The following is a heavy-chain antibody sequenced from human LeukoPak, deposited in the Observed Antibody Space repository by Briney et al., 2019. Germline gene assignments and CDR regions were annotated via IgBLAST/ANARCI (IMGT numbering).Heavy chain of an antibody. D-gene: IGHD6-19*01. CDR3: ARGLEIDY. Sequence: SETLSLTCTVSGGSISSYYWSWIRQPPGKGLEWIGYIYYSGSTNYNPSLKSRVTLSVDTSKNQFSLKLSSVTAADTAVYYCARGLEIDYWGQGTLVTVSS. CDR1: GGSISSYY. J-gene: IGHJ4*02. CDR2: IYYSGST. V-gene: IGHV4-59*01.